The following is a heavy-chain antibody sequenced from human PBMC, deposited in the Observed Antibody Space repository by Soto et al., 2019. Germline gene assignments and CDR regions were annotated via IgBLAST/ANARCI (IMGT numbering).Heavy chain of an antibody. V-gene: IGHV1-18*01. CDR1: GYTFTSYG. CDR3: ARVNYESPYHVPRFLEWLPESPFDY. D-gene: IGHD3-3*01. J-gene: IGHJ4*02. CDR2: ISAYNGNT. Sequence: ASVKVSCKASGYTFTSYGISWVRQAPGQGLEWMGRISAYNGNTNYAQKLQGRVTMTTDTSTSTAYMELRSLRSDDTAVYYCARVNYESPYHVPRFLEWLPESPFDYWGQGTLVTVSS.